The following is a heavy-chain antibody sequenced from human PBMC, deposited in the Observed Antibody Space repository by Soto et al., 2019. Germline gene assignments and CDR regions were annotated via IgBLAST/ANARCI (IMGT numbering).Heavy chain of an antibody. CDR2: MNPNSGNT. CDR1: GYTFTNYE. CDR3: ARGVVGSTGLLYYFDF. V-gene: IGHV1-8*01. D-gene: IGHD1-7*01. J-gene: IGHJ4*02. Sequence: EASVKVSCKASGYTFTNYEITWVRQAAGQGLEWMGWMNPNSGNTGYAQKFQGRVTMTSDTSISTAYMELSSLRSEDTAVYFCARGVVGSTGLLYYFDFWGQGTLVTVSS.